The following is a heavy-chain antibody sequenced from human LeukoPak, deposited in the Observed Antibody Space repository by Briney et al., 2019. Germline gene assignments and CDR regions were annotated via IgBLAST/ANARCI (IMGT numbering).Heavy chain of an antibody. V-gene: IGHV3-30-3*01. CDR3: AKVLAVAGMDY. D-gene: IGHD6-19*01. Sequence: PGGSLRLSCAASGFTFSSYAMHWVRQAPGKGLEWVAVISYDGSNKYYADSVKGRFTISRDNSKNTLYLQMNSLRAEDTAVYYCAKVLAVAGMDYWGQGTLVTVSS. CDR1: GFTFSSYA. J-gene: IGHJ4*02. CDR2: ISYDGSNK.